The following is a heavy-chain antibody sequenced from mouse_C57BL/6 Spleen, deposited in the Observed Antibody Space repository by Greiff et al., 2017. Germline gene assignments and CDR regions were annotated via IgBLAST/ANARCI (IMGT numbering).Heavy chain of an antibody. CDR1: GYTFTSYD. V-gene: IGHV1-85*01. CDR2: IYPRDGST. CDR3: ARWDDGYLWYFDV. Sequence: QVHVKQSGPELVKPGASVKLSCKASGYTFTSYDINWVKQRPGQGLAWIGWIYPRDGSTKYNEKFKGKATVTVDTSSSTAYMELHSLTSEDSAVYFCARWDDGYLWYFDVWGTGTTVTVSS. D-gene: IGHD2-3*01. J-gene: IGHJ1*03.